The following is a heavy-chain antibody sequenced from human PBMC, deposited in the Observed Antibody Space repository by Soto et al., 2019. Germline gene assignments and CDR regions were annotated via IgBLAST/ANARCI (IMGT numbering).Heavy chain of an antibody. CDR2: ISGSGGST. V-gene: IGHV3-23*01. J-gene: IGHJ6*02. Sequence: LRLSCAASGFTFSSYAMSWVRQAPGKGLEWVSAISGSGGSTYYADSVKGRFTISRDNSKNTLYLQMNSLRAEDTAVYYCAKVGEIAAAGYYYGMDVWGQGTTVTVSS. D-gene: IGHD6-13*01. CDR1: GFTFSSYA. CDR3: AKVGEIAAAGYYYGMDV.